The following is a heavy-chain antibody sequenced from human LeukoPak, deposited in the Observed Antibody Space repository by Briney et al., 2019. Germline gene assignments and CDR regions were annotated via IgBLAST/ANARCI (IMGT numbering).Heavy chain of an antibody. CDR2: IIPIFGTA. CDR1: GGTFSSYA. CDR3: ARGRTIVGASTY. J-gene: IGHJ4*02. V-gene: IGHV1-69*13. D-gene: IGHD1-26*01. Sequence: ASVTVSCTASGGTFSSYAISWVRQAPGQGLEWMGGIIPIFGTANYAQKFQGRVTITADESTSTAYMELSSLRSEDTAVYYCARGRTIVGASTYWGQGTLVTVSS.